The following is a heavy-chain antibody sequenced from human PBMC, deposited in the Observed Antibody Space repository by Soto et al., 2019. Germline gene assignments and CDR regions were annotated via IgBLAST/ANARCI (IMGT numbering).Heavy chain of an antibody. CDR2: IYYSGST. Sequence: PSETLSLTCTVSGGSISSYYWSWIRQPPGKGLEWIGYIYYSGSTNYNPSLKSRVTISVDTSKNQFSLKLSSVTAADTAVYYCARGQLDTAMGIYYYYGMDVWGQGTTVTVSS. V-gene: IGHV4-59*01. D-gene: IGHD5-18*01. J-gene: IGHJ6*02. CDR1: GGSISSYY. CDR3: ARGQLDTAMGIYYYYGMDV.